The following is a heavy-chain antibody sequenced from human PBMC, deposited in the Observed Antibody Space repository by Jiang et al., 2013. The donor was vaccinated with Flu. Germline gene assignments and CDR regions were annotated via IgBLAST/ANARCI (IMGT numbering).Heavy chain of an antibody. D-gene: IGHD3-3*01. CDR1: GFSLTTSGLC. Sequence: KPTQTLTLTCTFSGFSLTTSGLCVTWIRQSPGKALEWLARIDWDDYKYFSTSLMTRLTISKDTSKNQVVLTMTKMDPVDTATYYCARRRVGPLFGVGHHDSWGQGILVTVSS. V-gene: IGHV2-70*11. CDR3: ARRRVGPLFGVGHHDS. J-gene: IGHJ4*02. CDR2: IDWDDYK.